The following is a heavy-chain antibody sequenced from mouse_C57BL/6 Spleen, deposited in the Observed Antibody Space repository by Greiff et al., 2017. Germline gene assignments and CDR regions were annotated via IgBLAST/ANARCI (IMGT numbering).Heavy chain of an antibody. Sequence: EVQLQQSGEGLVKPGGSLKLSCAASGFTFSSYAMSWVRQTPEQRLEWVAYISSGGDYIYYADTVKGRFTFSRDNAMNTLYLPMSSLKSEDPAMYYCTSPGSSYDWSFDVWGTGTTVTVSS. CDR2: ISSGGDYI. CDR1: GFTFSSYA. V-gene: IGHV5-9-1*02. CDR3: TSPGSSYDWSFDV. J-gene: IGHJ1*03. D-gene: IGHD1-1*01.